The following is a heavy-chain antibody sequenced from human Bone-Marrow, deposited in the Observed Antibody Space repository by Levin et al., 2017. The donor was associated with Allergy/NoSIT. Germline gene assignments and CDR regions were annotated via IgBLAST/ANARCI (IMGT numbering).Heavy chain of an antibody. Sequence: LSLTCAASGFTFSGSYMSWIRQAPGKGLEWVSYISHSGSTIYYADSVKGRFTISRDNAKNSLYLQLNSLRAEDTAVYYCARDKDDDDAGTTFDYWGQGTLVTVSS. D-gene: IGHD6-13*01. J-gene: IGHJ4*02. CDR2: ISHSGSTI. CDR1: GFTFSGSY. V-gene: IGHV3-11*01. CDR3: ARDKDDDDAGTTFDY.